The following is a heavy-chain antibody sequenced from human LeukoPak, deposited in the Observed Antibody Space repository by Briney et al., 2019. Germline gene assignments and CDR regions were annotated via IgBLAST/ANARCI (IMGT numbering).Heavy chain of an antibody. D-gene: IGHD2-2*01. J-gene: IGHJ5*02. Sequence: SQTLSLTCTVSGGSISSGGYYWSWIRQHPGKGLEWIGYIYYSGSTYYNPSLKSRVTITVDTSKNQFSLKLSSVTAADTAVYYCARGLVPAAGYWFDPWGQGTLVTVSS. CDR1: GGSISSGGYY. CDR2: IYYSGST. CDR3: ARGLVPAAGYWFDP. V-gene: IGHV4-31*03.